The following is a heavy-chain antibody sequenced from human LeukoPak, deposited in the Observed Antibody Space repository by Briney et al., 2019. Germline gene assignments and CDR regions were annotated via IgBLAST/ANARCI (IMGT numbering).Heavy chain of an antibody. CDR2: IYTSGST. Sequence: PSETLSLTCTVSGGSISSGSYYWSWIRQPAGKGLEWIGRIYTSGSTNYNPSLKSRVTISVDTSKNQFSLKLSSVTAADTAVYYCARDAYSNYRDYYYMDVWGKGTTVTVSS. J-gene: IGHJ6*03. D-gene: IGHD4-11*01. CDR1: GGSISSGSYY. V-gene: IGHV4-61*02. CDR3: ARDAYSNYRDYYYMDV.